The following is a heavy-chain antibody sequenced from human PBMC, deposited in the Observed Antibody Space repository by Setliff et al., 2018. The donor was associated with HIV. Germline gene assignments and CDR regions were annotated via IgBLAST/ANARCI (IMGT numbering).Heavy chain of an antibody. CDR3: ARENLLISELGWLDP. D-gene: IGHD7-27*01. J-gene: IGHJ5*02. CDR2: IKKDGSEK. V-gene: IGHV3-7*01. CDR1: GFTFSSHW. Sequence: PGGSLRLSCAASGFTFSSHWMSWVRQAPGKGLEWVANIKKDGSEKYYVDSVKGRFTISRDNAKNSLYLQMNSLRAEDTAVYYCARENLLISELGWLDPWGQGTPVTVSS.